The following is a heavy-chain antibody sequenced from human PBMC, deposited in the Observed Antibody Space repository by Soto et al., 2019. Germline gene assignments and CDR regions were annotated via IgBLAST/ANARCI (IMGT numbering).Heavy chain of an antibody. J-gene: IGHJ6*02. V-gene: IGHV4-39*01. CDR3: ARLNGYCVSNGCNGYYGMDV. Sequence: SETLSLTFTVSGGSVSINSYSWGWIRQSPXRXXELIGIIYYTEHNHYTNPLLSRVPIYEDQSMNEFSLRLSPVPAEETAVYYCARLNGYCVSNGCNGYYGMDVWGQGTTVTVSS. D-gene: IGHD2-2*03. CDR2: IYYTEHN. CDR1: GGSVSINSYS.